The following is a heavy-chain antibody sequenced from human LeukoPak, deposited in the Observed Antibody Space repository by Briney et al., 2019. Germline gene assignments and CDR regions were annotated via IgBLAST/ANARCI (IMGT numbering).Heavy chain of an antibody. J-gene: IGHJ4*02. D-gene: IGHD3-16*02. CDR1: GYNFTTFS. V-gene: IGHV1-18*01. CDR2: INANNGQT. Sequence: ASVKVSCTASGYNFTTFSIAWVRQAPGQGLEWMGWINANNGQTHYAQKFNDSVTMPTDTSTNAAYVALRGFKSDDTGLCYCSRDSNFGAVVDFSFWGQGTLVTVS. CDR3: SRDSNFGAVVDFSF.